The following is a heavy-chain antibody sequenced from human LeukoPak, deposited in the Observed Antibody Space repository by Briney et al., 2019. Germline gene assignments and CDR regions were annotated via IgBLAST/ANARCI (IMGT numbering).Heavy chain of an antibody. CDR2: INHSGST. J-gene: IGHJ4*02. CDR1: GFTFSIYV. CDR3: ARGQGDYYGSGSYYLDY. D-gene: IGHD3-10*01. V-gene: IGHV4-34*01. Sequence: SGGSLRLSCAASGFTFSIYVMSWIRQPPGKGLEWIGEINHSGSTNYNPSLKSRVTISVDTSKNQFSLKLSSVTAADTAVYYCARGQGDYYGSGSYYLDYWGQGTLVTVSS.